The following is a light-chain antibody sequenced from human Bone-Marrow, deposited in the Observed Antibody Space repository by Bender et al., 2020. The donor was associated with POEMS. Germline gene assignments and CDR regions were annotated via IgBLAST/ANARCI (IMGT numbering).Light chain of an antibody. J-gene: IGLJ3*02. V-gene: IGLV2-14*03. CDR2: DVS. CDR3: CSYAGSSTPWV. CDR1: SSDIGGFSY. Sequence: QSALTQPASVSGSPGQSITISCTGTSSDIGGFSYVSWYQQHPGKAPKVVIYDVSDRPSGVSNRFSGSKSGNTASLTISGLQAEDEADYYCCSYAGSSTPWVFGGGTKLTVL.